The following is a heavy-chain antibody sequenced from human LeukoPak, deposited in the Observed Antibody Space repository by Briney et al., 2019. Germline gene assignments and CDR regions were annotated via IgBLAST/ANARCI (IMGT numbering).Heavy chain of an antibody. CDR3: ARVVSAANDY. CDR2: INPNNGGT. J-gene: IGHJ4*02. D-gene: IGHD2-21*02. V-gene: IGHV1-2*02. CDR1: GYTFTGYY. Sequence: ASEKVSCKASGYTFTGYYMYWVRQAPGQGLEWMGFINPNNGGTNFAQKFQGRVTMTRDTSLSTAYMELSRLTADDTAVYYCARVVSAANDYWGQGTLVTVSS.